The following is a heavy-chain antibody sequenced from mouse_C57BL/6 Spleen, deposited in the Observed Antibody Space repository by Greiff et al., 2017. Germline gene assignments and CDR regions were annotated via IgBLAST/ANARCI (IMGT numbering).Heavy chain of an antibody. V-gene: IGHV14-1*01. CDR1: GFNIKDYY. D-gene: IGHD2-1*01. CDR3: TDYDLLWYPYYAMDY. Sequence: EVQLQQSGAELVRPGASVKLSCTASGFNIKDYYMHWVKQRPEQGLEWIGRIDPEDGDTESAPKFQGKATMTADTSSNTAYLQLSSLTSEDTAVYYCTDYDLLWYPYYAMDYWGQGTSVTVSS. J-gene: IGHJ4*01. CDR2: IDPEDGDT.